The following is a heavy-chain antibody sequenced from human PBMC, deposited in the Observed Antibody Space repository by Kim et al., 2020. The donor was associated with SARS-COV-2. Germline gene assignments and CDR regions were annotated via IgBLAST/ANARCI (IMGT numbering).Heavy chain of an antibody. V-gene: IGHV4-39*06. CDR2: T. D-gene: IGHD3-3*01. Sequence: TNHNPPHKSRVTISEDTSKNQFPLKLSAVTAADTAVYYCARDPGRSGYWGQGTLVTVSS. CDR3: ARDPGRSGY. J-gene: IGHJ4*02.